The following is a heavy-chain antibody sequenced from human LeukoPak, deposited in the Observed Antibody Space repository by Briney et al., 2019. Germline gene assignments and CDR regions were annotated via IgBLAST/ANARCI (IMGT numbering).Heavy chain of an antibody. CDR2: IYYSGST. J-gene: IGHJ6*02. D-gene: IGHD6-13*01. CDR1: GGSISSSYYY. Sequence: SETLSLTCTVSGGSISSSYYYWGWIRQPPGKGLEWIGSIYYSGSTYYNPSLKSRVTISVDTSKNQFSLKLSSVTAADTAVYYCARGYSSSWYYYGMDVWGQGTTVTVSS. V-gene: IGHV4-39*07. CDR3: ARGYSSSWYYYGMDV.